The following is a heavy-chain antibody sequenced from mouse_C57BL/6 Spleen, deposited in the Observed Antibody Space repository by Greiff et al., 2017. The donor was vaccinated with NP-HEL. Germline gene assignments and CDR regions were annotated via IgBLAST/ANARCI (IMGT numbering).Heavy chain of an antibody. V-gene: IGHV2-2*01. CDR3: ARIHYDYEDYAMDY. Sequence: QVHVKQSGPGLVQPSQSLSITCTVSGFSLTSYGVHWVRQSPGKGLEWLGVIWSGGSTDYNAAFISRLSISKDNSKSQVFFKMNSLQADDTAIYYCARIHYDYEDYAMDYWGQGTSVTVSS. J-gene: IGHJ4*01. D-gene: IGHD2-4*01. CDR1: GFSLTSYG. CDR2: IWSGGST.